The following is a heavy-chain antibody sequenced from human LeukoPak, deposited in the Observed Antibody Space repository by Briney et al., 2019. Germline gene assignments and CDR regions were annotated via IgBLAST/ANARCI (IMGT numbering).Heavy chain of an antibody. CDR1: GFTFSSYA. CDR3: ARDWDRTAMAVFDY. V-gene: IGHV3-30-3*01. CDR2: ISHDGSTK. Sequence: GGSLRLSCAASGFTFSSYAMHWVRQAPGKGLEWVAIISHDGSTKYYADSVKGRFTISRDNSKNTLYLQMNSLRAEDTAVYYCARDWDRTAMAVFDYWGQGTLVTVSS. J-gene: IGHJ4*02. D-gene: IGHD5-18*01.